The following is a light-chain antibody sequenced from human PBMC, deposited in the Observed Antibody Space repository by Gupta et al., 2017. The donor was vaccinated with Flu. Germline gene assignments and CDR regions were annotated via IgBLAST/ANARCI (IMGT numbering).Light chain of an antibody. J-gene: IGKJ5*01. V-gene: IGKV3-11*01. Sequence: TLSLSPGERATLSCRASQSVRNNLAWYQQKPGQAPRLLIYAASNRATGIPARFSGSASGTDFTLTISSLEPEDFAVYYCQQRDEWPPAATFGQGTRLEIK. CDR3: QQRDEWPPAAT. CDR2: AAS. CDR1: QSVRNN.